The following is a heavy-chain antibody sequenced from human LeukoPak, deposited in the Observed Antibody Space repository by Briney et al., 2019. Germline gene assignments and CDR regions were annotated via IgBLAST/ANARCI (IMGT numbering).Heavy chain of an antibody. CDR2: ISTSSSYI. CDR3: ARDGDQWEPSQYYFDY. V-gene: IGHV3-21*01. J-gene: IGHJ4*02. D-gene: IGHD1-26*01. Sequence: PGGSLRLSCAASGFTFNKYTMNWVRQAPGKGLEWVSSISTSSSYIYYADSVKGRFAISRDNAKNSLYLQMNSLRAEDTAVYYCARDGDQWEPSQYYFDYWGQGTLVTVSS. CDR1: GFTFNKYT.